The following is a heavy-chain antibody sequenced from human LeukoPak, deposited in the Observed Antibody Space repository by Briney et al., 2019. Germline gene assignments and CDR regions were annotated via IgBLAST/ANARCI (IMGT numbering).Heavy chain of an antibody. CDR3: AELGITMIGGV. V-gene: IGHV3-11*04. D-gene: IGHD3-10*02. CDR1: GFTFSDYY. J-gene: IGHJ6*04. CDR2: ISSSGSMI. Sequence: GGSLRLSCAASGFTFSDYYMSWIRQAPGKGLEWVSYISSSGSMISDADSVKGRFTISRDNAKKSLYLQMNSLRAEDTAVYYCAELGITMIGGVWGKGTTVTISS.